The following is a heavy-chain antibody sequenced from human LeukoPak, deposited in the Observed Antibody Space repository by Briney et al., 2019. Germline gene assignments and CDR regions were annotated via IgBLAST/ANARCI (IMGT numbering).Heavy chain of an antibody. D-gene: IGHD4-23*01. J-gene: IGHJ6*02. CDR3: ARGAHDYGGNSVIYYYYGMDV. CDR1: VGSFSGYY. CDR2: INQCERT. V-gene: IGHV4-34*01. Sequence: SETLSLTCAVYVGSFSGYYWNWLGQPPSKGVEWMGEINQCERTYYNPSINSRVTISVDTSKNQFSLKLSSVTAADTAVYYCARGAHDYGGNSVIYYYYGMDVWGQGTTVTVSS.